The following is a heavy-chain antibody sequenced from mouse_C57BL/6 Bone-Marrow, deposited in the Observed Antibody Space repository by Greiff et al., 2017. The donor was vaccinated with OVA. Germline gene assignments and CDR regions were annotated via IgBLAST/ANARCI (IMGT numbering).Heavy chain of an antibody. CDR1: GYTFTSYW. CDR2: IDPNSGGT. Sequence: QVQLQQSGAELVKPGASVKLSCTASGYTFTSYWMHWVKQRPGRGLEWIGRIDPNSGGTKYNEKFKSKVTLTGDKPYNTVYLQLSSLTSEDSAVYYCARDYSNYKGVGYWGKGTTLTVSS. V-gene: IGHV1-62-3*01. J-gene: IGHJ2*01. D-gene: IGHD2-5*01. CDR3: ARDYSNYKGVGY.